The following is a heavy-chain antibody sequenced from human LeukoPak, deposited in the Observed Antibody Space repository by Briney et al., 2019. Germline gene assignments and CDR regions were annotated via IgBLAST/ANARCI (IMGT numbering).Heavy chain of an antibody. CDR1: GYTFTSYG. V-gene: IGHV1-18*01. CDR3: AGDGPDFSSASCHYYYGIDV. CDR2: ISAYNGNT. J-gene: IGHJ6*02. D-gene: IGHD2-2*01. Sequence: GASVKVSCKASGYTFTSYGISWVRQAPGQGLEWMGWISAYNGNTNYAQKLQGRVTMTTDTSTSTAYMELRNLGPADTAVYYRAGDGPDFSSASCHYYYGIDVLGQGNTVNRSS.